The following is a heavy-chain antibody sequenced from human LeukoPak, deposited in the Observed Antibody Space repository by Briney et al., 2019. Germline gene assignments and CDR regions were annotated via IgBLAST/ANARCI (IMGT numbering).Heavy chain of an antibody. CDR2: IHPSGST. Sequence: SETLSLTCTVSGGSISSGSYYWSWIRQPAGKGLEWIGRIHPSGSTNYNPSLKSRVTLSVDTSKNQFSLKLSSVTAADTAVYYCARGPPPDFDYWGRGTLVTVSS. J-gene: IGHJ4*02. CDR3: ARGPPPDFDY. CDR1: GGSISSGSYY. V-gene: IGHV4-61*02.